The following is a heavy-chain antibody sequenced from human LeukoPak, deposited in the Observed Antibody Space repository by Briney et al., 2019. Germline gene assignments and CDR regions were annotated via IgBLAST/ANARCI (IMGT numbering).Heavy chain of an antibody. CDR3: ARDWDHSRDY. CDR1: GFTFSSYA. J-gene: IGHJ4*01. CDR2: ISGTGRTT. V-gene: IGHV3-23*01. D-gene: IGHD3-22*01. Sequence: PGGSLRLSCAASGFTFSSYAMTWVRQAPGKGLEWVSSISGTGRTTYYADSVRGRFTISRDNSKNTLSLQMNSLRAEDTAVYYCARDWDHSRDYWGQEPWSPSPQ.